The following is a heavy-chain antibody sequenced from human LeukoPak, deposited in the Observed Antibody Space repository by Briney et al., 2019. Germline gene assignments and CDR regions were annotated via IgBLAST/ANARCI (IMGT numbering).Heavy chain of an antibody. CDR1: GYTFTGYY. CDR2: INPNSGDT. CDR3: ARGPNYFDY. Sequence: ASVKVSCKASGYTFTGYYIYWVRQAPGQGLERMGWINPNSGDTNYAQKFQGRVTMTRDTSITTAYMELGSLISDDTAVYYCARGPNYFDYWGQGTLVTVSS. V-gene: IGHV1-2*02. J-gene: IGHJ4*02.